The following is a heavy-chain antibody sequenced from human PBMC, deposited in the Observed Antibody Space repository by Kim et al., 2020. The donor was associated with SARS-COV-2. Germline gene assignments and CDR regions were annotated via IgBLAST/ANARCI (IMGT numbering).Heavy chain of an antibody. CDR3: ARGVGSSSWYNWFDP. Sequence: PTLTSRVTISVDTSKNQFSLKLSSVTAADTAVYYCARGVGSSSWYNWFDPWGQGTLVTVSS. J-gene: IGHJ5*02. V-gene: IGHV4-59*09. D-gene: IGHD6-13*01.